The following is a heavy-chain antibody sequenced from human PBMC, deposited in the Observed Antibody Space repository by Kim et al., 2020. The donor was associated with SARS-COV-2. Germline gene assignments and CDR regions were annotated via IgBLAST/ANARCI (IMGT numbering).Heavy chain of an antibody. J-gene: IGHJ6*03. CDR2: IYYSGST. CDR1: GGSISSYY. Sequence: SETLSLTCTVSGGSISSYYWSWIRQPPGKGLEWIGYIYYSGSTNYNPSLKSRDTISVDTSKNQFSLKLSSVTAADTAVYYCARHTYYTGFGYYYYYMDVWGKGTTVTVSS. V-gene: IGHV4-59*08. CDR3: ARHTYYTGFGYYYYYMDV. D-gene: IGHD3-3*01.